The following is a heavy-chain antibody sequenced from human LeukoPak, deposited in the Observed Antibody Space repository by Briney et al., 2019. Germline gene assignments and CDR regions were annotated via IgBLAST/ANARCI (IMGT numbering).Heavy chain of an antibody. V-gene: IGHV3-23*01. CDR1: GFTFSGYA. D-gene: IGHD3-9*01. CDR3: AKGSGYDTDFDY. CDR2: ISGSGDNT. Sequence: GGSLRLSCVASGFTFSGYAMRWVRQAPGKGLEWVSGISGSGDNTYYADSVKGRFIISRDNSKNTLYLQMNSLRAEDTAVYYCAKGSGYDTDFDYWGQGTPVSVSS. J-gene: IGHJ4*02.